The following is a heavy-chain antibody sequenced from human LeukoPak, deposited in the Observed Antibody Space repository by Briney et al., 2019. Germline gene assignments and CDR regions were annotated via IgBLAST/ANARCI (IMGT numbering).Heavy chain of an antibody. J-gene: IGHJ6*02. CDR2: ISDIGSI. Sequence: SETLSLTCTVSGGSISSYYWSWIRQPPGKGLEWIAYISDIGSINYNPSLKSRVTISLDTSKNQFSLKLSSVTAADTAVYYCATTTVAAAPPYYYGMDVWGQGTTVTVSS. V-gene: IGHV4-59*08. CDR1: GGSISSYY. CDR3: ATTTVAAAPPYYYGMDV. D-gene: IGHD6-13*01.